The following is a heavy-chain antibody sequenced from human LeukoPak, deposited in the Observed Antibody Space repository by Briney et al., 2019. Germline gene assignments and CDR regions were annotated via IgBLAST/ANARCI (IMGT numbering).Heavy chain of an antibody. CDR1: GGSFSGYY. D-gene: IGHD4-17*01. J-gene: IGHJ4*02. V-gene: IGHV4-34*01. Sequence: KSSETLSLTCAVYGGSFSGYYWSWIRQPPGKGLEWIGEINHSGSTNYNPSLKSRVTISVDTSKNQFSLKLRSVTAADTAVYYCARARLRCPDYWGQGTLVTVSS. CDR3: ARARLRCPDY. CDR2: INHSGST.